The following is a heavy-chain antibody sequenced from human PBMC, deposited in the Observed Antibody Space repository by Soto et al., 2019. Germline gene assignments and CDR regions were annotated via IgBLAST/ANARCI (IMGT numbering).Heavy chain of an antibody. CDR2: ISSSSSYI. D-gene: IGHD3-10*01. V-gene: IGHV3-21*01. Sequence: GGSPRLSCAASGFTFSSYSMNWVRQAPGKGLEWVSSISSSSSYIYYADSVKGRFTISRDNAKNSLYLQMNSLRAEDTAVYYCARDNMVRALGAFDIRGQGTMVTVSS. CDR3: ARDNMVRALGAFDI. J-gene: IGHJ3*02. CDR1: GFTFSSYS.